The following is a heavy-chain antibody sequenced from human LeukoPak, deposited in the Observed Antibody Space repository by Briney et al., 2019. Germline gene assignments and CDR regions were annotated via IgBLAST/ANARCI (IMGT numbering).Heavy chain of an antibody. CDR3: VRELAYYFDY. V-gene: IGHV3-48*03. CDR1: GFAFGTYA. D-gene: IGHD1-1*01. J-gene: IGHJ4*02. CDR2: ISSSGVTT. Sequence: PGGSLRLSCAASGFAFGTYAMHWVRQAPGKGLEWVSYISSSGVTTFYADSMKGRFTMSRDNAKNSLYLQMNSLRAEDTAVYYCVRELAYYFDYWGQGTLVTVSS.